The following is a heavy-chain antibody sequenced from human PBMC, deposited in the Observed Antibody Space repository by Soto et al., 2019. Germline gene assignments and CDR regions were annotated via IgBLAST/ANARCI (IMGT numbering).Heavy chain of an antibody. CDR2: VYPGASDT. Sequence: EVQLVQSGAEVKKPGESLKISCKGSGYIFNNYWIGWVRQMPGKGLEWMGIVYPGASDTKYGPSFQCQVTISADKSIKASYLRWNGLKAADTAMYYCARQPSNWSAGTCYSRHYLDSWGQGTLVSGS. J-gene: IGHJ4*02. V-gene: IGHV5-51*01. CDR1: GYIFNNYW. D-gene: IGHD2-15*01. CDR3: ARQPSNWSAGTCYSRHYLDS.